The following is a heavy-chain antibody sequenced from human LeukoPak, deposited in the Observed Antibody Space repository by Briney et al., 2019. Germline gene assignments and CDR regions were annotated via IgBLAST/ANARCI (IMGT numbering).Heavy chain of an antibody. CDR3: TKSDGYGLIRI. CDR2: VYHSGSI. Sequence: SETLSLTCTVSGDSLVSGHYWGWIRQPPGQGLEWVGSVYHSGSIYYNPSLKSRVIMSVDTSKNQFSLKVISMTAADTAAYYCTKSDGYGLIRICGRGTMVTVSS. J-gene: IGHJ3*02. D-gene: IGHD3-10*01. CDR1: GDSLVSGHY. V-gene: IGHV4-38-2*02.